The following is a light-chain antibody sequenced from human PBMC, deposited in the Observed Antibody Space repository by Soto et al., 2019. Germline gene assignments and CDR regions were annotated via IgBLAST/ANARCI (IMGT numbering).Light chain of an antibody. Sequence: QAVVTQEPSLTVSPGGTVTLTCASSTGAVTSGYYPSWFQQKPGQAPKPLIYSTSNKHSWTPARFSGSLLGGKAALTLSGVQPEDEAEYYCLLYYGGAVVFGGGTKLTDL. CDR1: TGAVTSGYY. CDR3: LLYYGGAVV. J-gene: IGLJ2*01. V-gene: IGLV7-43*01. CDR2: STS.